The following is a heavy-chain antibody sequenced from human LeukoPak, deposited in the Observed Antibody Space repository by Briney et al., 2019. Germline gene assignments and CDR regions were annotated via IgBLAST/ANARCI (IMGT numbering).Heavy chain of an antibody. CDR3: ARDRAWNYFDY. CDR1: GFTFSRHG. Sequence: GGSLRLSCAPTGFTFSRHGMHWVRRAPGKGLEWVAIISNDGSRKYYAHSVEGRFTISRDNSKNTLYLQMDSLRAEDTAVYYCARDRAWNYFDYWGQGTLVTVSS. J-gene: IGHJ4*02. V-gene: IGHV3-30*03. CDR2: ISNDGSRK. D-gene: IGHD3-3*01.